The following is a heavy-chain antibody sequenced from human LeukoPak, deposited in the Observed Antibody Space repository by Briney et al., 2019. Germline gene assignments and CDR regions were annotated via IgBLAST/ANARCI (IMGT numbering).Heavy chain of an antibody. CDR1: GFRFSNYG. CDR2: IQYDGVNK. Sequence: PGGSLRLSCAASGFRFSNYGMHWVRQAPGKGLEWVAMIQYDGVNKYHADSVKGRFTISRDNAKNTLHLQMNSLRPEDTAVYYCAKSYSNYLYYMDVWGKGTTVTVSS. D-gene: IGHD4-11*01. CDR3: AKSYSNYLYYMDV. J-gene: IGHJ6*03. V-gene: IGHV3-30*02.